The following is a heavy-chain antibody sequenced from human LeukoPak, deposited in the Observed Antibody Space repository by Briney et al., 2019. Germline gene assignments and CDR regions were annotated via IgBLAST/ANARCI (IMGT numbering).Heavy chain of an antibody. D-gene: IGHD2-8*01. CDR1: GGSFSGYY. CDR3: ARDAILYGMDV. V-gene: IGHV4-34*01. Sequence: SETLSLTCAVYGGSFSGYYWSWIRQPPGKGLEWIGEINHSGSTNYNPSLKSRVTISVDTSKNQFSLKLSSVTAADTAVYYCARDAILYGMDVWGQGTTVTVSS. CDR2: INHSGST. J-gene: IGHJ6*02.